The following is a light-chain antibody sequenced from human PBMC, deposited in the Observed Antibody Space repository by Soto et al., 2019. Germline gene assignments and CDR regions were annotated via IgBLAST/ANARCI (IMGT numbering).Light chain of an antibody. CDR2: VGTGGIAE. Sequence: QAVVTQPPSASASLGASVTLTCTLSSGYSNYKVDWYQQRPGQGPRFVMRVGTGGIAESKGDGIPDRFSGVGSGLNRYLTIKNIQEEDESDYHCGADHGSGSKFVYVFGTGTKLTVL. J-gene: IGLJ1*01. CDR1: SGYSNYK. V-gene: IGLV9-49*01. CDR3: GADHGSGSKFVYV.